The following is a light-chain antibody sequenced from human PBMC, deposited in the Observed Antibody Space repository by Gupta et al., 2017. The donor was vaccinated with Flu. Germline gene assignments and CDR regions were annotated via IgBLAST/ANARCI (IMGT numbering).Light chain of an antibody. J-gene: IGKJ5*01. V-gene: IGKV3-20*01. CDR1: QSVSSSY. CDR2: GAS. Sequence: ELVLTQSPVSLPFTTGERATLSCRASQSVSSSYLAWYQQKPGQAPRLLIYGASSRATGIPDRFSGSGSGTDFTLTISRLEPEDFAVYYCQQYGSSPPVTFGQGTRLEIK. CDR3: QQYGSSPPVT.